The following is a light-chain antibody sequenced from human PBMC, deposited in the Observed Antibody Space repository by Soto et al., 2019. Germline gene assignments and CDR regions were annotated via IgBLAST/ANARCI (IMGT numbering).Light chain of an antibody. CDR1: QGISNF. V-gene: IGKV1-27*01. CDR3: QNYSSVIT. J-gene: IGKJ5*01. Sequence: DIQMTQSPSSLSASVGDRVTITCRASQGISNFLAWYHQKPGKVPKLLISAASTLQSGVPALFSGSASGTDFTLTITSLQPEDVATYCCQNYSSVITFGQGTRLEIK. CDR2: AAS.